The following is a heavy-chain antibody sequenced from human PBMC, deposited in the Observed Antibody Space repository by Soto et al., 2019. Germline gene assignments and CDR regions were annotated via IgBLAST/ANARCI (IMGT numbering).Heavy chain of an antibody. CDR1: GDSVSSNSAA. V-gene: IGHV6-1*01. J-gene: IGHJ6*03. CDR2: TYYRSKWYN. Sequence: SQTLSLTCAISGDSVSSNSAAWNWIRQSPSRGLEWLGRTYYRSKWYNDYAVSVKSRITINPDTSKNQFSLQLNSVTPEDTAVYYCAREEVESYSYYYYYMDVWGKGTTVTVPS. D-gene: IGHD1-1*01. CDR3: AREEVESYSYYYYYMDV.